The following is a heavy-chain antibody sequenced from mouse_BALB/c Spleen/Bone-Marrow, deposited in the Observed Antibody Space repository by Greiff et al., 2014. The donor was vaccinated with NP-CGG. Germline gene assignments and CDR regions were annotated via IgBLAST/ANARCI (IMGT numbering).Heavy chain of an antibody. J-gene: IGHJ2*01. CDR3: TRLTYYGLSDY. Sequence: EVMLVESGGGLVQPGGSLKLSCTASGFDFSRYWVSWVRQAPGKGLQWIGEINPESSTVNYTPSLKDKFIISRDNAKNALYLQVSKVRSEDTALYYCTRLTYYGLSDYWGQGTTLTVSS. CDR2: INPESSTV. D-gene: IGHD1-2*01. CDR1: GFDFSRYW. V-gene: IGHV4-1*02.